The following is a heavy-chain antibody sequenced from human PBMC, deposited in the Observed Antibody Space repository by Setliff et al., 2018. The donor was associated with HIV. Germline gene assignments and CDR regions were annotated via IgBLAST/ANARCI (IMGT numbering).Heavy chain of an antibody. CDR1: GGSIGSTSFY. V-gene: IGHV4-39*07. J-gene: IGHJ4*02. CDR2: IHSSGST. CDR3: ARDSGGYNYGSGSKSDFDY. D-gene: IGHD3-10*01. Sequence: PSETLSLTCIVSGGSIGSTSFYGGWIRQPPGKGLEWIGNIHSSGSTNYNPSLKSRITISIDTSKSQFSLKLTYVAAADTAVYYCARDSGGYNYGSGSKSDFDYWGQGTQVTVSS.